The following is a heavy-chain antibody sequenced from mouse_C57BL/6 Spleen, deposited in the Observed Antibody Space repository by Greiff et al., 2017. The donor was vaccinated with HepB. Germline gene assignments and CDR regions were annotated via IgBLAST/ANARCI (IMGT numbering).Heavy chain of an antibody. CDR3: ARYYGSSSWCAY. D-gene: IGHD1-1*01. J-gene: IGHJ3*01. Sequence: EVQLQQSGPELVKPGASVKMSCKASGYTFTDYNMHWVKQSHGKSLEWIGYINPNNGGTSYNQKFKGKATLTVNKSSSTAYMELRSLTSEDSAVYYCARYYGSSSWCAYWGQGTLVTVSA. V-gene: IGHV1-22*01. CDR1: GYTFTDYN. CDR2: INPNNGGT.